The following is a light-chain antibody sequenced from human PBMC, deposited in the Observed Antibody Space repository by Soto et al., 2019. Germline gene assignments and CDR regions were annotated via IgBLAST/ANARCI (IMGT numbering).Light chain of an antibody. CDR3: QQYDNPPQT. J-gene: IGKJ1*01. V-gene: IGKV3-20*01. Sequence: EIVLTQSPGTLSLSPGEPVTLSCRASQTVLSSYVAWYQQKPGQAPRLLIYGASSRATGIPDRFSGSGSGTDFTLTISRLEPEDFGVFYCQQYDNPPQTCGQGTRVEVK. CDR1: QTVLSSY. CDR2: GAS.